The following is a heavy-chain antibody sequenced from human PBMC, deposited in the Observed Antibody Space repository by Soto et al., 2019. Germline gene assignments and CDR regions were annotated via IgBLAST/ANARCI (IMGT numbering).Heavy chain of an antibody. V-gene: IGHV1-8*01. CDR2: MNPNSGKT. CDR3: ARGLLAYCTSGICPSWRFYP. CDR1: GYTFTSND. J-gene: IGHJ5*02. D-gene: IGHD2-8*01. Sequence: ASVKVSCKASGYTFTSNDINWVRQATGQGLEWMGWMNPNSGKTVYAQKFQGRVTMTRNTSISTAYMDLSSLRSEDTAVYYCARGLLAYCTSGICPSWRFYPWGQVTLVTVS.